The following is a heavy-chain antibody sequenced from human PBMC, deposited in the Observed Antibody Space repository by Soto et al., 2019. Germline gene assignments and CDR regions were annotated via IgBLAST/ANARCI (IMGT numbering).Heavy chain of an antibody. D-gene: IGHD1-26*01. CDR2: FNTDGSTT. CDR3: LETGSNSS. CDR1: GFTFSHHW. Sequence: GGSLRLSCAASGFTFSHHWMHWVRQAPGKGLVWVSRFNTDGSTTTYADSVKGRFTISRDNAKNTFHLQMNSLRAEDTAIYYCLETGSNSSWGKGTLATVPS. V-gene: IGHV3-74*01. J-gene: IGHJ5*02.